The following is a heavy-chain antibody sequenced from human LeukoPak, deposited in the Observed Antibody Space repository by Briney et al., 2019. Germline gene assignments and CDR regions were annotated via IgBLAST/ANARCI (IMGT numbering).Heavy chain of an antibody. V-gene: IGHV4-30-4*01. D-gene: IGHD3-22*01. CDR2: FYYIGST. CDR1: GGSISSYY. CDR3: ARPYYYDSRIDP. Sequence: NASETLSLTCTVSGGSISSYYWSWIRQPPGKGLEWIGYFYYIGSTYYNPSLKSRVTISVDTSKNQFSLKLSSVTAADTAVYYCARPYYYDSRIDPWGQGTLVTVSS. J-gene: IGHJ5*02.